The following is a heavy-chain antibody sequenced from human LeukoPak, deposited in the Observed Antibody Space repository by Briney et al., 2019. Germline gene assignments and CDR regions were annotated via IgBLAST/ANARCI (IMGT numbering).Heavy chain of an antibody. CDR3: ARDVIAARLNY. D-gene: IGHD6-6*01. J-gene: IGHJ4*02. Sequence: TGGSLRHSCAASGFTFSSYSMNWVRQAPGKGLEWVSFISSSSSYIYYADSVKGRFTISRDNAKNSLYLQMNSLRAEDTAVYYCARDVIAARLNYWGQGTLVTVSS. V-gene: IGHV3-21*01. CDR1: GFTFSSYS. CDR2: ISSSSSYI.